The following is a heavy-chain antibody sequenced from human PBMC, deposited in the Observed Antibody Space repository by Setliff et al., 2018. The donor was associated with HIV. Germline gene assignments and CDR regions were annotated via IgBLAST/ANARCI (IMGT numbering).Heavy chain of an antibody. Sequence: ASVKVSCKASGYPFNTYDITWVRQAPGQGLEWMGWISVNKGYTNYAQKFQDRVTMTTDTSTSTAYMELTGLRSDDTAAYYCARDDSSGYYPSWAFDIWGQGTMVTVSS. CDR3: ARDDSSGYYPSWAFDI. D-gene: IGHD3-22*01. J-gene: IGHJ3*02. V-gene: IGHV1-18*04. CDR2: ISVNKGYT. CDR1: GYPFNTYD.